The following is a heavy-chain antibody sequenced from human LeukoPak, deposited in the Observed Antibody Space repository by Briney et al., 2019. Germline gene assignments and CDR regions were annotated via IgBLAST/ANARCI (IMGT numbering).Heavy chain of an antibody. J-gene: IGHJ5*02. D-gene: IGHD5-18*01. Sequence: GASVKVSCKASGYTFTSYGISWVRQAPGQGLEWMGWISAYNGNTKYAQNLQGRGTMTTDTPTSTAYMELRSPRSDDTAVYYCARVGYSYGPPYNWFDPWGQGTLVTVSS. CDR1: GYTFTSYG. CDR3: ARVGYSYGPPYNWFDP. CDR2: ISAYNGNT. V-gene: IGHV1-18*01.